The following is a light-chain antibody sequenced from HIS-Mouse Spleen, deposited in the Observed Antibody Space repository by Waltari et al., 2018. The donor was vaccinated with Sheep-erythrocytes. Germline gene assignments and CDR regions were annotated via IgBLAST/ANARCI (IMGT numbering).Light chain of an antibody. CDR3: SSYAGSNNWV. CDR1: RIDVGGYNY. V-gene: IGLV2-8*01. J-gene: IGLJ3*02. Sequence: QSALTQPPSASGSPGPSVTIPSTGTRIDVGGYNYVPCEQQRPGKAPKLMIYEVSKRPSGVPDRFSGSKSGNTASLTVSGRQAEDEADYYCSSYAGSNNWVFGGGTKLTVL. CDR2: EVS.